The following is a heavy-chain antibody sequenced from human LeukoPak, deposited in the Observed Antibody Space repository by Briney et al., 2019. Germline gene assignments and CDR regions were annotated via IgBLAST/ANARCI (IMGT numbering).Heavy chain of an antibody. Sequence: PGRSLRLSCAASGFTFSSYTMHWVRQAPGKGLEWVAVISYDGSNKYYADSVKGRFTISRDNSKNTLYLQMNSLRAEDTAVYYCAKEGLNIATRDFFDSWGQGTLVTVSS. CDR3: AKEGLNIATRDFFDS. CDR1: GFTFSSYT. CDR2: ISYDGSNK. D-gene: IGHD6-6*01. J-gene: IGHJ4*02. V-gene: IGHV3-30*04.